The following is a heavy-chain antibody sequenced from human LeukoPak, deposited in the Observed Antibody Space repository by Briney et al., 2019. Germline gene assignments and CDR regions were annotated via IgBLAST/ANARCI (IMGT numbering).Heavy chain of an antibody. CDR3: ARFTGPSVVAAKAFFDY. CDR2: IYHSGST. CDR1: GYSISSGYY. J-gene: IGHJ4*02. D-gene: IGHD2-15*01. Sequence: PSETLSLTCAVSGYSISSGYYWGWIRQPPGKGLEWIGSIYHSGSTYYNPSLKSRVTISVDTSKNQFSLKLSSVTAADTAVYYCARFTGPSVVAAKAFFDYWGQGTLVTVSS. V-gene: IGHV4-38-2*01.